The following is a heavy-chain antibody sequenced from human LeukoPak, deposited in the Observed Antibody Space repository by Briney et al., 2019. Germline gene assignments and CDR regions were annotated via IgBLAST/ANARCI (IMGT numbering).Heavy chain of an antibody. V-gene: IGHV1-2*02. CDR3: ASGDCGGDCQNDY. CDR2: INPNSGGT. D-gene: IGHD2-21*02. Sequence: ASVKVSCKASGYTFTGHYMHWVRQAPGQGLEWMGWINPNSGGTNYAQKFQGRVTMTRDTSISTAYMELSRLRSDDTAVYYCASGDCGGDCQNDYWGQGTLVTVSS. CDR1: GYTFTGHY. J-gene: IGHJ4*02.